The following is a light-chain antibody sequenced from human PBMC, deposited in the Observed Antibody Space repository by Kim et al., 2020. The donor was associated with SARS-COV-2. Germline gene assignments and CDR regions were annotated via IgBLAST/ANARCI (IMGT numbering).Light chain of an antibody. J-gene: IGKJ4*01. CDR3: QQYNSYPQT. CDR1: PGIANY. V-gene: IGKV1-16*02. Sequence: SFVGDRVTITCRASPGIANYLAWSQQKPGKAPKSLIYAASRLQSGVPSKFSGSGSGTDFTLTISTLQPKGFAIYYCQQYNSYPQTFGGGTKVYIK. CDR2: AAS.